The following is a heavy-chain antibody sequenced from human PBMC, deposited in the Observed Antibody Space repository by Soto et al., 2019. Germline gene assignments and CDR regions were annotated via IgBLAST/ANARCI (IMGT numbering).Heavy chain of an antibody. CDR2: IIPIFGTA. D-gene: IGHD2-15*01. CDR3: AREAVVVVAATLGNWFDP. CDR1: GGTFSSYA. J-gene: IGHJ5*02. V-gene: IGHV1-69*13. Sequence: SVKVSCKASGGTFSSYAISWVRQAPGQGLEWMGGIIPIFGTANYAQKFQGRVTITADESTSTAYMELSSLRSEDTAVYYCAREAVVVVAATLGNWFDPWGQGNMVTV.